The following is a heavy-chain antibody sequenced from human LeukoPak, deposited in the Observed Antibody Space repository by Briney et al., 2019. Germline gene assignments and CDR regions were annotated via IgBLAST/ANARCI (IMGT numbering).Heavy chain of an antibody. CDR2: ISGSGGST. V-gene: IGHV3-23*01. CDR3: ANAIAVAGPNFDY. D-gene: IGHD6-19*01. Sequence: GGSLRLSCAVSGFNLISYAMSWVRQAPGKGLEWVSAISGSGGSTYYADSVKGRFTISRDNSKNTLYLQMNSLRAEDTAVYYCANAIAVAGPNFDYWGQGTLVTVSS. J-gene: IGHJ4*02. CDR1: GFNLISYA.